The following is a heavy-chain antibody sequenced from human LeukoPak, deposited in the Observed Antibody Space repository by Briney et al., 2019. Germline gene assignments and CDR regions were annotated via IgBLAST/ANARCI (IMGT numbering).Heavy chain of an antibody. Sequence: SETLSLTCTVSGGSISSYYWSWIRQPPGKGLEWIGYIYTSGSTNYNPSLKSRVTISVDTSKNQFPLKLSSVTAADTAVYYCARGWGPPHYYYMDVWGKGTTVTVSS. CDR1: GGSISSYY. J-gene: IGHJ6*03. V-gene: IGHV4-4*09. CDR3: ARGWGPPHYYYMDV. CDR2: IYTSGST. D-gene: IGHD1-26*01.